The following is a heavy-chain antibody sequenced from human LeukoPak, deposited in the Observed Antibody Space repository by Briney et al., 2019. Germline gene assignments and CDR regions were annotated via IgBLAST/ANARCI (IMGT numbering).Heavy chain of an antibody. CDR2: IHHSGST. J-gene: IGHJ3*02. CDR1: RGSFSGY. V-gene: IGHV4-34*01. Sequence: PSETLSLTCAVYRGSFSGYWSWIRQPPGKGLEWIGEIHHSGSTNYSPSLKSRVTISVDTSKNQFSLNLSSVTAADTAVYYCARAQNSGYAWAAFDIWGQGTMVTVSS. CDR3: ARAQNSGYAWAAFDI. D-gene: IGHD5-12*01.